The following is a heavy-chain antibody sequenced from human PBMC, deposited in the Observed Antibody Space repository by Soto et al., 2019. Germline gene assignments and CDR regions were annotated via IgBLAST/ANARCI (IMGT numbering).Heavy chain of an antibody. CDR3: ARKTDSMPSGGDV. D-gene: IGHD3-10*01. CDR2: IYSGGDT. Sequence: EVQLVESGGGLVQPGGSLRLSCTASGFAVRHNYMTWVRQAPGKGLEWVSLIYSGGDTAYADSVKVRFTISRHTSQNTLYLQMNSLRAEDTAVYYCARKTDSMPSGGDVWGKGTAVTVSS. J-gene: IGHJ6*04. V-gene: IGHV3-53*04. CDR1: GFAVRHNY.